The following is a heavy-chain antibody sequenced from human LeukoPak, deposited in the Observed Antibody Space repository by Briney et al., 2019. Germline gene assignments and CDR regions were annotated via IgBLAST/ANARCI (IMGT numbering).Heavy chain of an antibody. Sequence: GGSLRLSCAASGFTLSDYYMTWIRQAPGKGLEWVSVIYSGGSTYYADSVKGRFTISRDNSKSTLYIQMNSLRAEDTAVYYCARAKPKNMVRGLIMRRESRYYFDYWGQGTLVTVSS. D-gene: IGHD3-10*01. J-gene: IGHJ4*02. CDR3: ARAKPKNMVRGLIMRRESRYYFDY. V-gene: IGHV3-53*01. CDR1: GFTLSDYY. CDR2: IYSGGST.